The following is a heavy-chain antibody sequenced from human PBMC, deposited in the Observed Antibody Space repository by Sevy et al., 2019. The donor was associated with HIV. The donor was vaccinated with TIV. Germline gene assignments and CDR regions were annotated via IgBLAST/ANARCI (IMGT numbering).Heavy chain of an antibody. J-gene: IGHJ4*02. Sequence: ASVKVSCKASGYTFTGYYVHWLRQAPGQGLEWMGWINPKTGGTYFAKKFQDRVSMTTGTAITTSYLVLSGLRFDEKAVYYCARMGDYFDSSGYYPLKYWGQGTLVTVSS. CDR3: ARMGDYFDSSGYYPLKY. V-gene: IGHV1-2*02. CDR2: INPKTGGT. CDR1: GYTFTGYY. D-gene: IGHD3-22*01.